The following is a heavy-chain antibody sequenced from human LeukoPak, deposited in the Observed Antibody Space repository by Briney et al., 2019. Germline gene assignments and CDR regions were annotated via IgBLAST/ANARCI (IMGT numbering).Heavy chain of an antibody. CDR2: IYYSGST. J-gene: IGHJ4*02. CDR1: GGSISSNY. D-gene: IGHD3-10*01. Sequence: SETLSLTCTVSGGSISSNYWSWIRQPPGKGLEWIGYIYYSGSTNYNPSLKSRVTISVDTSKNQFSLKLSSVTAADTAVYYCAREYGSGPYTFGYWGQGTLVTVSS. CDR3: AREYGSGPYTFGY. V-gene: IGHV4-59*01.